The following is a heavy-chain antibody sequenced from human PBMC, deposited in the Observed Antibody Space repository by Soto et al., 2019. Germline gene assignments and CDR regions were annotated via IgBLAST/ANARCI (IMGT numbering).Heavy chain of an antibody. Sequence: ASVKVSCKASGGTFSSYTISWVRQAPGQGLEWMGRIIPILGIANYAQKLQGRVTITADKSTSTAYMELSSLRSEDTAVYYCARRNSSGYYLAFDYWGQGTLVTVSS. CDR3: ARRNSSGYYLAFDY. CDR1: GGTFSSYT. J-gene: IGHJ4*02. V-gene: IGHV1-69*02. D-gene: IGHD3-22*01. CDR2: IIPILGIA.